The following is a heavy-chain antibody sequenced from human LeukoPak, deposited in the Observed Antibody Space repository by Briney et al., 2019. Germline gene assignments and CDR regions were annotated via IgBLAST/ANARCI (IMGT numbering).Heavy chain of an antibody. D-gene: IGHD6-19*01. CDR2: IGGSGGST. Sequence: GGSLRLSCAASGFTFSSYAMSWVRQAPGKGLEWVSAIGGSGGSTYYADSVKGRFTISRDNSKNTLYLQMNSLRAEDTAVYYCAKASGYSTGWSAYWGQGTLVTVSS. CDR1: GFTFSSYA. CDR3: AKASGYSTGWSAY. V-gene: IGHV3-23*01. J-gene: IGHJ4*02.